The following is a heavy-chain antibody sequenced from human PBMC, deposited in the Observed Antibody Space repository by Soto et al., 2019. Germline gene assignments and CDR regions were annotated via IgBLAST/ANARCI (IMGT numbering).Heavy chain of an antibody. Sequence: EVQLVESGGGLVQPGGSLRLSCAASGFTFTPYWLHWVRQAPGKGLMWVSRINSDGTTTNYADSVKGRFTISRENAKNTVYLQMDSLRPEDTAVYYCAIVPTGDYDWNWGQGTLVTVSS. D-gene: IGHD4-17*01. CDR1: GFTFTPYW. CDR3: AIVPTGDYDWN. V-gene: IGHV3-74*01. CDR2: INSDGTTT. J-gene: IGHJ4*02.